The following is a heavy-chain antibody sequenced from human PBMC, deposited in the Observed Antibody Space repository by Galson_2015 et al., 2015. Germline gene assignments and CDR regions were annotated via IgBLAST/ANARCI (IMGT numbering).Heavy chain of an antibody. CDR2: ISGSGVHT. CDR1: GFTFSNYA. D-gene: IGHD5-24*01. Sequence: SLRLSCAASGFTFSNYAMSWVRQAPGKGLEWVSAISGSGVHTYYADSVRGRFTISRDNSRNTLYLQMNNLRAEDTAIYYCANQWLQFTYLDYWGQGTLVTVSS. V-gene: IGHV3-23*01. J-gene: IGHJ4*02. CDR3: ANQWLQFTYLDY.